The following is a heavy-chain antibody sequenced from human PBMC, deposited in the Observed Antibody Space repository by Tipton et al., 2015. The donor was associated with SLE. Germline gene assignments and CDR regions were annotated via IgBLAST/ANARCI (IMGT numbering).Heavy chain of an antibody. D-gene: IGHD2-21*01. CDR3: ARASTSCGYFDY. CDR1: GGSFSGYY. Sequence: TLSLTCAVYGGSFSGYYWSWIRQPPGKGLEWIGEINHSGSTNYNPSLKRRVTISVDTSKNQFSLKLSSVTAADTAVYCCARASTSCGYFDYWGQGTLVTVAS. CDR2: INHSGST. J-gene: IGHJ4*02. V-gene: IGHV4-34*01.